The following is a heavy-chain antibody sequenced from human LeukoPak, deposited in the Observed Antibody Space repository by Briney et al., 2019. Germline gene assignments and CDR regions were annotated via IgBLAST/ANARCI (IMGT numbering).Heavy chain of an antibody. CDR1: GGSFSGYY. V-gene: IGHV4-34*01. CDR2: INHSGST. CDR3: ARRAASYFDY. Sequence: SETLSLTCAVYGGSFSGYYWSWIRQPPGKGLEWVGEINHSGSTNYNPSLKSRVTISVDTSKNQFSLKLSSVTAADTAVYYCARRAASYFDYWGQGTLVTVSS. D-gene: IGHD2-15*01. J-gene: IGHJ4*02.